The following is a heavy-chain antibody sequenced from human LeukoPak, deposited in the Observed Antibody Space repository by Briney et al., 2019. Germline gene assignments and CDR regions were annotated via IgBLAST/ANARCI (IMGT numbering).Heavy chain of an antibody. J-gene: IGHJ4*02. V-gene: IGHV1-69-2*01. CDR1: GFTFIDFY. Sequence: VKVSCKVSGFTFIDFYMHWVRQAPGKGLEWMGLVDPEDNKTTYTEKFQGRVTLTADTSTDTAYMELISLRSEDTAVYYCATYNNDNPGGFDYWGQGTLLTVSS. D-gene: IGHD1-1*01. CDR3: ATYNNDNPGGFDY. CDR2: VDPEDNKT.